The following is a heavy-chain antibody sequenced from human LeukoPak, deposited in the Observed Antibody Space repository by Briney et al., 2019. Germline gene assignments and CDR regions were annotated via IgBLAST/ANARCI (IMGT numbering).Heavy chain of an antibody. CDR3: AKDRPNYHESNGHYYRLNGDS. CDR1: GFTFNIYA. CDR2: ITSSGDAT. Sequence: GGSLRLSCAASGFTFNIYAMSWVRQAPGKGLEWVSSITSSGDATFHADSVKDRFTISRDNSKSTLYPQMSRLRVEDTAVYYCAKDRPNYHESNGHYYRLNGDSWGQGTLVTVSS. D-gene: IGHD3-22*01. J-gene: IGHJ5*01. V-gene: IGHV3-23*01.